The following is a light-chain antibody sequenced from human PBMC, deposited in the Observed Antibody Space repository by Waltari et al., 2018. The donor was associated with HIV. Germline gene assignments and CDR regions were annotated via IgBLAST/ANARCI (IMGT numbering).Light chain of an antibody. CDR1: NSNIGSNS. V-gene: IGLV1-44*01. CDR2: SNN. CDR3: AAWDDSRNGEVI. Sequence: QSLLTQPPSASGPPGQGVTISCSGRNSNIGSNSVNWYQQVPGTAPKLLIYSNNQRPSGVPDRFSGSKSGNSASLAISGLRSEDEADYYCAAWDDSRNGEVIFGGGTKLTVL. J-gene: IGLJ2*01.